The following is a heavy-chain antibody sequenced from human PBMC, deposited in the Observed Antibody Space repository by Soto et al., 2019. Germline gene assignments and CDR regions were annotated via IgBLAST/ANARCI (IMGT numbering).Heavy chain of an antibody. V-gene: IGHV4-31*03. CDR3: ARVGDSSGCNDY. Sequence: SETLSLTCTVSGGSISSGGYYWRWIRQHPGKGLEWIGYIYYSGSTYYNPSLKSRVTISADTSKNQFSLKLSSVTAADTAVYYCARVGDSSGCNDYWGQGTLVTVSS. J-gene: IGHJ4*02. CDR1: GGSISSGGYY. D-gene: IGHD3-22*01. CDR2: IYYSGST.